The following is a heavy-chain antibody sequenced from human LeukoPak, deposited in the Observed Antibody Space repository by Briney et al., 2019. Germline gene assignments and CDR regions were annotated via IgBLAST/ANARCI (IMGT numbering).Heavy chain of an antibody. Sequence: GGSLRLSCAASGFTFSNYAMSWVRQAPGKGLEWVSAISANGGSTYYADSVKGRFTISRDNSKNTLYLQMKSLRAEDPAVYYCAKSSVGQWLIYYFDYWGQGTLVTVSS. CDR2: ISANGGST. CDR1: GFTFSNYA. V-gene: IGHV3-23*01. CDR3: AKSSVGQWLIYYFDY. J-gene: IGHJ4*02. D-gene: IGHD3-22*01.